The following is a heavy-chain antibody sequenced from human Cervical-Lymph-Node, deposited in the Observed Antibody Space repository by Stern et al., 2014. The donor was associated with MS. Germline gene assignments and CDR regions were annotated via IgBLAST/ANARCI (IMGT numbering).Heavy chain of an antibody. Sequence: VQLLESGAEVKKPGSSVRVSCKASGGTFSSFAISWVRQAPGHGLEWMGGIIPMLDAPNYAQKFQGRVTITADASTRTAYMELNSLTSDDTAVYYCASSVGELTPETVWGQGTTVTVFS. CDR1: GGTFSSFA. D-gene: IGHD3-10*01. J-gene: IGHJ6*02. CDR2: IIPMLDAP. CDR3: ASSVGELTPETV. V-gene: IGHV1-69*01.